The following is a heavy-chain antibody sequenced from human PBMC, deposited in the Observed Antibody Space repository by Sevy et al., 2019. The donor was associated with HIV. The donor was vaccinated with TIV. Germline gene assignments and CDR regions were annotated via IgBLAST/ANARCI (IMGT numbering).Heavy chain of an antibody. CDR3: ARDRRAGYSSNWYRDFDY. D-gene: IGHD6-13*01. CDR2: ISHDGFNQ. Sequence: GGSLRLSCAASGFTFSDYAMHWVRQAPGKGLEWVAVISHDGFNQYYAVSVKGRLTISEDRSKTTLYLEMYSLRAEDTALYYGARDRRAGYSSNWYRDFDYWGQGTLVTVSS. V-gene: IGHV3-30*04. CDR1: GFTFSDYA. J-gene: IGHJ4*02.